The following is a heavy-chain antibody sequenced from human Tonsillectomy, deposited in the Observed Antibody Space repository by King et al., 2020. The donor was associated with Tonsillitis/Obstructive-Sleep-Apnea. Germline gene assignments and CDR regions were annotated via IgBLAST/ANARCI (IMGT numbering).Heavy chain of an antibody. CDR2: IVPMSATP. V-gene: IGHV1-69*01. J-gene: IGHJ5*02. CDR3: ARDKFMAATRVLNWFDP. CDR1: GGTFNTHT. Sequence: QVQLVESGAEVKKPGSSVKVSCKASGGTFNTHTINWMRQAPGQGLEWMGGIVPMSATPQYAQQFQGRVTITADESSTTVYMELSSLRSEDTAVYFCARDKFMAATRVLNWFDPWGQGTLVTVSS. D-gene: IGHD6-25*01.